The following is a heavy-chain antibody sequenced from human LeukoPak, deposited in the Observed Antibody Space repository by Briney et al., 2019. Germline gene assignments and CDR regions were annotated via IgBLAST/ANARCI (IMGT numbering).Heavy chain of an antibody. D-gene: IGHD3-3*01. V-gene: IGHV3-7*01. CDR1: GFTFSTSW. J-gene: IGHJ5*02. CDR3: ARFRTLGA. CDR2: IKEDGSDK. Sequence: GSLRLSCAASGFTFSTSWMSWVRQAPGKGLEWVASIKEDGSDKYHVDSVKGRFTISRDNAKNSLYLQMSSLRAEDTAVYYCARFRTLGAWGQGTLVTVSS.